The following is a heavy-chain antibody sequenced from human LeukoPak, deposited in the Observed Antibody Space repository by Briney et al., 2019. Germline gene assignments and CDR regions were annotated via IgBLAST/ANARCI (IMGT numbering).Heavy chain of an antibody. CDR2: INPSGST. D-gene: IGHD3-22*01. Sequence: SETLSLTCAVYGGSFSGYHWTWIRQSPGKGLEWIGDINPSGSTYYNPSLKSRLTISVDTSKNQFSLKLRSVTAADTAVYYCARGRHNITMIVVVMTSVSYYLDVWGKGTTVTVS. CDR1: GGSFSGYH. J-gene: IGHJ6*03. CDR3: ARGRHNITMIVVVMTSVSYYLDV. V-gene: IGHV4-34*01.